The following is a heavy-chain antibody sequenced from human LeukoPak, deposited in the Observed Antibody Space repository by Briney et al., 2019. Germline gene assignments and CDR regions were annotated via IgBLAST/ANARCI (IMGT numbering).Heavy chain of an antibody. Sequence: PSETLSLTCTVSGGSISSSSYYWGWIRQPPGKGLEWIGSIYYSGSTYYNPSLKSRVTISVDTSKNQFSLKLSSVTAADTAVYYCARVERAGTLDYWGQGTLDTVSS. V-gene: IGHV4-39*01. CDR1: GGSISSSSYY. J-gene: IGHJ4*02. D-gene: IGHD6-19*01. CDR3: ARVERAGTLDY. CDR2: IYYSGST.